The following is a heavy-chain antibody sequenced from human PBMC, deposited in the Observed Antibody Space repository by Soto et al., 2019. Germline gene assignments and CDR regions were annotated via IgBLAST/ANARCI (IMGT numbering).Heavy chain of an antibody. Sequence: GGSLRLSCAASGFIFTDYSMTWIRQAPGKGLEWVSYISNGDETTHYADSVKGRFIVSRDNAKKVLFLQMSGLRVDDTAVYYCARDMTRAKYYDFWSGYYPFFDYWGQGTLVTVSS. J-gene: IGHJ4*02. V-gene: IGHV3-11*01. D-gene: IGHD3-3*01. CDR2: ISNGDETT. CDR1: GFIFTDYS. CDR3: ARDMTRAKYYDFWSGYYPFFDY.